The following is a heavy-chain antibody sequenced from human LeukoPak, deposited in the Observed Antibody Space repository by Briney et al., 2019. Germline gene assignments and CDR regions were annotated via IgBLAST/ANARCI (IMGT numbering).Heavy chain of an antibody. CDR1: GYTFTSNG. V-gene: IGHV1-18*01. CDR3: ARDKNYRFDY. Sequence: GASVKVSCKASGYTFTSNGISWVRQAPGKGLEWMGWISANSGNTNYAQKMQGRVTVTTETSSSTAYMELRNLRSDDTAVYYCARDKNYRFDYWGQGTLFTVSS. D-gene: IGHD5-24*01. CDR2: ISANSGNT. J-gene: IGHJ4*02.